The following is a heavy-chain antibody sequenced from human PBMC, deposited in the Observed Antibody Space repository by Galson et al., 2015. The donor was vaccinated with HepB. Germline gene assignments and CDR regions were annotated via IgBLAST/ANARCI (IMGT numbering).Heavy chain of an antibody. CDR2: ISGSGGST. V-gene: IGHV3-23*01. D-gene: IGHD5-12*01. Sequence: PLRLSCAAPGFTFSSHAMSWVRQAPGKGLEWVSAISGSGGSTYYADSVKGRFTISRDNSKNTLYLQMNSLRAEDTAVYYCAKCGYSGYGASTDWGQGTLVTVSS. CDR1: GFTFSSHA. J-gene: IGHJ4*02. CDR3: AKCGYSGYGASTD.